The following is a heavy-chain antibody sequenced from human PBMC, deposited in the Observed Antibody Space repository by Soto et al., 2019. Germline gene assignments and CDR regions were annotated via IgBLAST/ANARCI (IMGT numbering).Heavy chain of an antibody. D-gene: IGHD4-4*01. J-gene: IGHJ6*02. CDR1: GFTFSSYA. V-gene: IGHV3-23*01. CDR2: ISGSGGST. Sequence: GGSLRLSCAASGFTFSSYAMSWVRQAPGKGLEWVSAISGSGGSTYYADSVKGRFTISRDNSKNTLYLQMNSLRAEDTAVYYCAKDHSVTTFYYGMDVWGQGTTVTVSS. CDR3: AKDHSVTTFYYGMDV.